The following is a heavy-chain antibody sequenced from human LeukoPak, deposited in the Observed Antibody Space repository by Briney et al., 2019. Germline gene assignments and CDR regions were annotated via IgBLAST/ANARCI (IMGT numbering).Heavy chain of an antibody. D-gene: IGHD3-3*01. V-gene: IGHV4-39*01. Sequence: SETLSLTCTVSGGSISSNSYYWGWIRQIRQPPGKGLEWIGSIYYSGSTYYNPSLKSRVTISVDTSKNQFSLKLSSVTAADTAVYYCARLDAPPWSGYYLYYYYYGMDVWGQGTTVTVSS. CDR2: IYYSGST. CDR1: GGSISSNSYY. CDR3: ARLDAPPWSGYYLYYYYYGMDV. J-gene: IGHJ6*02.